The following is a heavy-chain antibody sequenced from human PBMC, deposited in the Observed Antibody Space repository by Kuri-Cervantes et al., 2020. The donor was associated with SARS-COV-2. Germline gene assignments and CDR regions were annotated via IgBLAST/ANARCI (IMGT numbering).Heavy chain of an antibody. J-gene: IGHJ3*02. CDR1: GYSISSGSYY. CDR2: IYTSGST. V-gene: IGHV4-61*09. Sequence: SETLSLTCTVSGYSISSGSYYWSWIRQPAGKGLEWIGYIYTSGSTNYNPSLKSRVTISVDTSKNQFSLKLSSVTAADTAVYYCARGPRRRLLWFGELLSYAFDIWGQGTMVTVSS. D-gene: IGHD3-10*01. CDR3: ARGPRRRLLWFGELLSYAFDI.